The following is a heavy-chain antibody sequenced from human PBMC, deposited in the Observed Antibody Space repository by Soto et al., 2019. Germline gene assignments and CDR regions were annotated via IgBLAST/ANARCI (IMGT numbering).Heavy chain of an antibody. V-gene: IGHV3-23*01. CDR1: GFTFSSYG. CDR3: AKGSVVGADYSYGMDV. D-gene: IGHD2-2*01. Sequence: EVQLLESGGDLVQPGGSLTLSCAAAGFTFSSYGMSWVRQAPGKGLEWVSAVSGSGGSVYYADSVRGRFTISRDNSKKTLYLLVSSLTTEDTAIYFCAKGSVVGADYSYGMDVWVQGTTVTVSS. J-gene: IGHJ6*02. CDR2: VSGSGGSV.